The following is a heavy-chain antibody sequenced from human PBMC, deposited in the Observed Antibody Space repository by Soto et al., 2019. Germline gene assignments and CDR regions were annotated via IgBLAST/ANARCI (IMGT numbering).Heavy chain of an antibody. CDR1: GGSIRTHF. D-gene: IGHD3-10*01. CDR3: ARLGSGSGRPEFDY. CDR2: INYRGNT. V-gene: IGHV4-59*08. J-gene: IGHJ4*02. Sequence: MQSVTRTVFGGSIRTHFRSWIRQFPGTGLEWIAYINYRGNTDYNPSLKSRVTISVDMSKNQFSLKLSSVTAADTALYYCARLGSGSGRPEFDYWGQGTLVTVSS.